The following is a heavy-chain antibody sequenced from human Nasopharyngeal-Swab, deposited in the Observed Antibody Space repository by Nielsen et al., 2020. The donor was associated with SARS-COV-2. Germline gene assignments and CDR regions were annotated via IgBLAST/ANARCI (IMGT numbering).Heavy chain of an antibody. CDR3: ARDPITGTTEAENPPFDY. V-gene: IGHV1-46*01. Sequence: WVRQAPGQGLEWMGIINPGGGSTSYTQKFQGRVTMTRDTSTSTVYMELSSLRSEDTAVYYCARDPITGTTEAENPPFDYWGQGTLVTVSS. D-gene: IGHD1-20*01. J-gene: IGHJ4*02. CDR2: INPGGGST.